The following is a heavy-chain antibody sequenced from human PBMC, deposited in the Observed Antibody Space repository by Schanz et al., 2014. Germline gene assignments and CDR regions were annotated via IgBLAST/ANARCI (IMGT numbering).Heavy chain of an antibody. CDR1: GFTFSSYA. CDR3: ARDRGYCSGGTCYDYYYYGLDV. CDR2: IPYDGSNK. Sequence: VQLVESGGYLVQPGGSLRLSCSASGFTFSSYAMHWVRQAPGKGLEWVAVIPYDGSNKYYADSVKGRFTISRDNSKNTLYLQMNTLRAEDTAVYYCARDRGYCSGGTCYDYYYYGLDVWGQGTTVTVSS. V-gene: IGHV3-30-3*01. J-gene: IGHJ6*02. D-gene: IGHD2-15*01.